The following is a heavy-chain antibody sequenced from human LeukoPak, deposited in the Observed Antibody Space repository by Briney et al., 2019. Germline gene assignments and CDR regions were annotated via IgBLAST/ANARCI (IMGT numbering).Heavy chain of an antibody. V-gene: IGHV3-53*01. J-gene: IGHJ4*02. CDR2: IYVSGTT. CDR3: GRHAYGGSPPLS. CDR1: GFTVRDGY. Sequence: GGSLRLSCAASGFTVRDGYMSWVRQAPGKRLEWLAFIYVSGTTFYAASVKGRFTISRDNAKDTVYLQMNNLRAEDTALYYCGRHAYGGSPPLSWGQGALVTVSS. D-gene: IGHD3-10*01.